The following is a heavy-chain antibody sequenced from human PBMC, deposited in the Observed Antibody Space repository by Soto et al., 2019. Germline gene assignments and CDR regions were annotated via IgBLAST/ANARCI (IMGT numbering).Heavy chain of an antibody. CDR2: INHSGST. D-gene: IGHD1-1*01. J-gene: IGHJ4*02. Sequence: SETLSLTCAVYGGSFSGYYWSWIRQPPGKGLEWIGEINHSGSTNYNPSLKSRVTISVDTSKNQFSLKLSSVTAADTAVYYCARPDQLERSFDYWGQGTLVTVSS. CDR1: GGSFSGYY. CDR3: ARPDQLERSFDY. V-gene: IGHV4-34*01.